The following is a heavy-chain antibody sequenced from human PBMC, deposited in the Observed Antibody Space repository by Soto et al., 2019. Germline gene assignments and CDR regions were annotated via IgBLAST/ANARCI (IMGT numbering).Heavy chain of an antibody. Sequence: EVQLVESGGGLVQPGRSLRLSCAASGFTFDDYAMHWVRQAPGKGLEWVSGISWNSGSIGYADSVKGRFTISRDNAKNNLYLQMNRQRAEDTALYYCEKDIPKLLQLVQEGAFDIWGQGTMVTVSS. V-gene: IGHV3-9*01. CDR2: ISWNSGSI. D-gene: IGHD6-13*01. CDR3: EKDIPKLLQLVQEGAFDI. J-gene: IGHJ3*02. CDR1: GFTFDDYA.